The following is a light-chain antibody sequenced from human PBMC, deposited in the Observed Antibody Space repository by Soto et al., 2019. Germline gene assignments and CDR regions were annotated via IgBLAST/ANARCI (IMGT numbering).Light chain of an antibody. CDR2: GNS. J-gene: IGLJ1*01. CDR1: SSNIGAGYD. CDR3: QSYEGSLGGSLYV. V-gene: IGLV1-40*01. Sequence: QSALTQPPSVSGAPGQRVTISCTGSSSNIGAGYDVHWYQQLPGTAPKLLIYGNSNRPSGVPDRFSGSKSGTSASLAITGLQDEDEADYAGQSYEGSLGGSLYVFGTGTKVT.